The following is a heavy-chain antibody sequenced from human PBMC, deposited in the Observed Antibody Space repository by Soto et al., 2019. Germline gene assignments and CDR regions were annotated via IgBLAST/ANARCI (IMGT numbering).Heavy chain of an antibody. CDR1: GGSISSYY. CDR2: IYYSGST. J-gene: IGHJ4*02. Sequence: PSETLSLTCTVSGGSISSYYWSWIRQPPGKGLEWIGYIYYSGSTNYNPSLKSRVTISVDTSKNQFSLKLSSVTAADTAVYYCASWTTQYYFDYWGQGTLVT. V-gene: IGHV4-59*01. CDR3: ASWTTQYYFDY. D-gene: IGHD3-3*01.